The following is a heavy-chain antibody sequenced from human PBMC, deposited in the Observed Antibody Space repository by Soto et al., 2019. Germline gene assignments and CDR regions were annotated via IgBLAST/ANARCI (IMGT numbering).Heavy chain of an antibody. CDR3: ARSYYNILTGYYT. D-gene: IGHD3-9*01. CDR2: VNYRGAI. J-gene: IGHJ5*02. CDR1: DGFFSGYS. V-gene: IGHV4-34*01. Sequence: PSETLSLTCGVNDGFFSGYSWTWIRQPPGKGLERIGEVNYRGAITYNPSLRSRATIEIDTSKSQFTLTLTSVTAADTALYYCARSYYNILTGYYTWGQGIQVTVSS.